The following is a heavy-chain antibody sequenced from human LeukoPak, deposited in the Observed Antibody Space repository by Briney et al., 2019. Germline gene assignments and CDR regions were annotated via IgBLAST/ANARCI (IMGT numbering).Heavy chain of an antibody. V-gene: IGHV1-2*02. CDR2: INPNSGGT. J-gene: IGHJ4*02. Sequence: ASVKVSCRASGYTFTGYYMHWVRQAPGQGLEWMGWINPNSGGTNYAQKFQGRVTMTRDTSISTAYMELSRLRSDDTAVYYCARGSDYGEEPIDYWGQGTLVTVSS. CDR3: ARGSDYGEEPIDY. D-gene: IGHD4-17*01. CDR1: GYTFTGYY.